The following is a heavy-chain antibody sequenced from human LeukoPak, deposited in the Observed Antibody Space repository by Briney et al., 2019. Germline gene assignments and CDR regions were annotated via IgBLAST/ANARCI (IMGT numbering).Heavy chain of an antibody. CDR1: GFSVSSNY. J-gene: IGHJ4*02. D-gene: IGHD4-17*01. V-gene: IGHV3-66*02. CDR3: ARDDLLTTVDY. CDR2: IYSGGTT. Sequence: RGSLRLSCAASGFSVSSNYMTWVRQAPGKGLEWVSVIYSGGTTYYADSVKGRFTISRDNSKSTLHLQMNNLRVEDTAVYYCARDDLLTTVDYWGQGTLVTVSS.